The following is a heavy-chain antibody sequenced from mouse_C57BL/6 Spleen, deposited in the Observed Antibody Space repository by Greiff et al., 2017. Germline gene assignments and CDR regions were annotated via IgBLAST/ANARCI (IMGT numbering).Heavy chain of an antibody. Sequence: QVQPQQSGAELVKPGASVKLSCKASGYTFTSYWMQWVKQRPGQGLEWIGEIDPSDSYTNYNQKFKGKATLTVDTSSSTAYMQLSSLTSEDSAVYYCARGYYGSSSYWGQGTTLTVSS. J-gene: IGHJ2*01. CDR2: IDPSDSYT. CDR3: ARGYYGSSSY. V-gene: IGHV1-50*01. D-gene: IGHD1-1*01. CDR1: GYTFTSYW.